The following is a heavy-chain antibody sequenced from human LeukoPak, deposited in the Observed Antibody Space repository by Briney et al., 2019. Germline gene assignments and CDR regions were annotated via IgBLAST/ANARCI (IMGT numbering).Heavy chain of an antibody. CDR3: ASMKTDIVVVPAAILFPYYYYYMDV. V-gene: IGHV4-39*01. CDR2: IYYSGST. J-gene: IGHJ6*03. CDR1: GGSISSSSYY. Sequence: PSETLSLTCTVSGGSISSSSYYWGWIRQPPGKGLEWIGSIYYSGSTYYNPSLKSRVTISEDTSKNQFSLKLSSVTAADTAVYYCASMKTDIVVVPAAILFPYYYYYMDVWGKGTTVTVSS. D-gene: IGHD2-2*02.